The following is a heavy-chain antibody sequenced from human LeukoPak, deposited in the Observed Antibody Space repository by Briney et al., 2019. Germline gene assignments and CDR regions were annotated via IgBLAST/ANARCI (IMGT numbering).Heavy chain of an antibody. CDR2: IYYSGST. V-gene: IGHV4-39*07. D-gene: IGHD5-18*01. Sequence: PSETLSLTCTVSGGSISSSSYYWGWIRQPPGKGLEWIGSIYYSGSTYYNPSLKSRVTISVDTSKNQFSLKLSSVTAADTAVYYCARAPRGYNYGAFDYWGQGTLVTVSS. CDR3: ARAPRGYNYGAFDY. CDR1: GGSISSSSYY. J-gene: IGHJ4*02.